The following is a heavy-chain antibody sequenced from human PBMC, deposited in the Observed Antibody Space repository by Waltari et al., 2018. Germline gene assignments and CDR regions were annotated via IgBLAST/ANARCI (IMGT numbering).Heavy chain of an antibody. CDR1: GYSISSGYY. J-gene: IGHJ3*02. V-gene: IGHV4-38-2*01. CDR2: IYHSGGN. D-gene: IGHD5-12*01. CDR3: ARKGVATSWSNDAFDN. Sequence: QVQLQESGPGLVKPSETLSLTCAVSGYSISSGYYWGWIRQPPGKGLEWIGSIYHSGGNEDNATRKSGDTIGGEAEKKGVAMKRRTVTAAETDVDEWARKGVATSWSNDAFDNWGQGTMVNVAS.